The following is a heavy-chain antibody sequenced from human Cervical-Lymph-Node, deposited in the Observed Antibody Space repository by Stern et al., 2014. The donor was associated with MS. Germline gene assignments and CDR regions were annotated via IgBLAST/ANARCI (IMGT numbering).Heavy chain of an antibody. CDR2: IYNSGAT. J-gene: IGHJ5*02. Sequence: DQLVESGPGLVKPSQTLSLTCTVSGDSINSGGHYWSWIRQRPGKGLEWIGYIYNSGATFYSPSLKGRVTISLDTSKNQFSLTLSSVTAADTAIYYCASRWSGTYYGQNWFDPWGQGILVTVSS. CDR3: ASRWSGTYYGQNWFDP. D-gene: IGHD1-26*01. CDR1: GDSINSGGHY. V-gene: IGHV4-31*03.